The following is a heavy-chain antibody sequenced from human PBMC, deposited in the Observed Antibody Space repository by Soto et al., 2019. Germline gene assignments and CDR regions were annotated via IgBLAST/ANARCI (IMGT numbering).Heavy chain of an antibody. J-gene: IGHJ5*02. D-gene: IGHD3-3*01. V-gene: IGHV1-18*01. CDR2: ISAYNGNT. Sequence: ASVKVSCKASGYTFTSYGVSWGRQAPGQGLEWMGWISAYNGNTNYAQKLQGRVTMTTDTSTSTAYMELRSLRSDDTAVYYCARGIEWLSRYHWFEPWGQGTLVTVPS. CDR1: GYTFTSYG. CDR3: ARGIEWLSRYHWFEP.